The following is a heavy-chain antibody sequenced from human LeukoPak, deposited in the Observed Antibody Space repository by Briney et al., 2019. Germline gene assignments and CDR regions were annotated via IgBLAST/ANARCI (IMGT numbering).Heavy chain of an antibody. D-gene: IGHD3-22*01. J-gene: IGHJ4*02. V-gene: IGHV3-66*04. Sequence: GGSLRLSCAASGFTVSNNYMSWVRQAPGKGLERVSVIYSGGSTYYADSVKGRFTISRDNFKNTVYLQMYNLRAEDTAVYYCARLDDSGYYYANWGQGTLVTVSS. CDR3: ARLDDSGYYYAN. CDR1: GFTVSNNY. CDR2: IYSGGST.